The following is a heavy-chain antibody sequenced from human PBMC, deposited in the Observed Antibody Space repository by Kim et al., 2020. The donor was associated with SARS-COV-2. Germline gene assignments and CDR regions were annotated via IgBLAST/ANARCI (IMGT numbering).Heavy chain of an antibody. Sequence: YYPDSVKSRFTIFRDNSKDTLYLQRNSLRDEDTAIYFCAKGSSGSFMADFWGQGTLVTVSS. CDR3: AKGSSGSFMADF. J-gene: IGHJ4*02. D-gene: IGHD1-26*01. V-gene: IGHV3-23*01.